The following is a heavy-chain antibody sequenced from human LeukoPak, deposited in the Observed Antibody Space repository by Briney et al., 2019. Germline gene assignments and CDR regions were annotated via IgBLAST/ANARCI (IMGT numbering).Heavy chain of an antibody. CDR1: GGSISSSY. V-gene: IGHV4-59*12. D-gene: IGHD4-17*01. CDR2: IYYGGST. CDR3: ATATPNIDYGNIEGFDY. J-gene: IGHJ4*02. Sequence: PSETLSLTCTVSGGSISSSYLNWIRQPPGKGLEWVGYIYYGGSTNYNPYLKSRVTISVDTSNNQFSLKLSSVTAADTAVYYCATATPNIDYGNIEGFDYWGQGTLVTVSS.